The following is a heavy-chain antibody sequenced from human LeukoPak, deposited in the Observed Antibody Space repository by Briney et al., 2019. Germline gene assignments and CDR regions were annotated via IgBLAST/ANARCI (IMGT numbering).Heavy chain of an antibody. CDR3: ARTITIFGALGYFDY. V-gene: IGHV4-31*03. CDR1: GASISSGGYS. J-gene: IGHJ4*02. Sequence: SETLSLTCTVSGASISSGGYSWSWVRQHPGKGLEWIGCIYYTGSTYYNPSLERRVTISVATSKNQSSLKVSSVTAADTAVYFCARTITIFGALGYFDYWGQGTLVTVSS. D-gene: IGHD3-3*01. CDR2: IYYTGST.